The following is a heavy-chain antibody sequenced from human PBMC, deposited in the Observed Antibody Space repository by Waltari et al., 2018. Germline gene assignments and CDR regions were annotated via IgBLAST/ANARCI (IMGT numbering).Heavy chain of an antibody. V-gene: IGHV4-4*02. CDR2: IYHSGST. CDR3: ARGTPAAMIGWFDP. J-gene: IGHJ5*02. D-gene: IGHD2-2*01. Sequence: QVQLQESGPGLVKPSGTLSLNCAVSGGSISSSNWWSWVRQPPGRGLAGMGEIYHSGSTNYNPSLKSRVTISVDKSKNQFSLKLSSVTAADTAVYYCARGTPAAMIGWFDPWGQGTLVTVSS. CDR1: GGSISSSNW.